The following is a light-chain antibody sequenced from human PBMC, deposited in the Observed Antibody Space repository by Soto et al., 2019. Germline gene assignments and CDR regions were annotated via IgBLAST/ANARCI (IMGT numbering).Light chain of an antibody. CDR1: QSISRW. CDR3: QQYETYSQWT. Sequence: DIQMTQSPSTLSASLGDRVTITCRASQSISRWLAWYQQKPGKAPKLLISDVSRLERGVPSRFSGSGSGTEFTLTISSLQPDDFATYHCQQYETYSQWTFGQGTKVEI. CDR2: DVS. V-gene: IGKV1-5*01. J-gene: IGKJ1*01.